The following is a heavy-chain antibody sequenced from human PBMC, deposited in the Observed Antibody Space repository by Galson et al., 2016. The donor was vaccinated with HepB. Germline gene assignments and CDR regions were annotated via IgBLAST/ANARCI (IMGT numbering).Heavy chain of an antibody. CDR1: GYAFNSHA. CDR2: IDPANGDT. V-gene: IGHV1-3*01. Sequence: SVKVSCKASGYAFNSHAIHWVRQAPGQGLEWMGWIDPANGDTSYSQKFQGRFIITWDTSATTAYMELSSLRSDDTAVYYCAREQHLPIYYYYGMDVWGQGTTVTVSS. CDR3: AREQHLPIYYYYGMDV. J-gene: IGHJ6*02. D-gene: IGHD3-3*02.